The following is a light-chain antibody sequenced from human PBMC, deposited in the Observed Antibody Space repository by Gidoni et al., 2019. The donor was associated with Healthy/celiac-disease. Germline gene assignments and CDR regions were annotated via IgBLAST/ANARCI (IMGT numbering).Light chain of an antibody. CDR2: AAA. Sequence: IQMTPSPSSLSASVGDRVTITCRASQSISTYLNWYQQKPGKAPQLLDYAAASLQRGVPTRCSGGGSGTDFTITISSLQHEEFATYYCQQSYSTPMYTFGQGTKLEIK. CDR1: QSISTY. J-gene: IGKJ2*01. CDR3: QQSYSTPMYT. V-gene: IGKV1-39*01.